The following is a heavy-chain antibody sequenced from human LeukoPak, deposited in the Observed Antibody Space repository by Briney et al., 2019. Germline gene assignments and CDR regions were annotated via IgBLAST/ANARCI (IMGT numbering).Heavy chain of an antibody. D-gene: IGHD6-6*01. CDR2: INSDGSST. CDR1: GFTFSSYG. J-gene: IGHJ4*02. Sequence: GGSLRLSCAASGFTFSSYGMHWVRQAPGKGLVWVSRINSDGSSTRYADSVKGRFTISRDNAENTLYLQMNSLRAEDTAVYYCARGAVGRSSSGLDYWGQGTLVTVSS. V-gene: IGHV3-74*01. CDR3: ARGAVGRSSSGLDY.